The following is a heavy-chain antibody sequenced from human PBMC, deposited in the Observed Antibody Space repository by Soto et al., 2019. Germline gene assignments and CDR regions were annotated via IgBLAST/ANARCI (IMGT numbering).Heavy chain of an antibody. CDR3: ARGYRYCSGGSCPTHFDY. V-gene: IGHV1-18*01. CDR1: GGTFSSYA. D-gene: IGHD2-15*01. CDR2: ISAYIGNT. Sequence: GASVKVSCKASGGTFSSYAISWVRQAPGQGLEWMGWISAYIGNTNYAQKLQGRVTMTTDTSTSTAYMELRSLRSDDTAVYYCARGYRYCSGGSCPTHFDYWGQGTLVTVSS. J-gene: IGHJ4*02.